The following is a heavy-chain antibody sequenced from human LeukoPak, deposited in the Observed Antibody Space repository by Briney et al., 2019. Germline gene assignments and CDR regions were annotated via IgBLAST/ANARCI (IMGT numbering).Heavy chain of an antibody. CDR3: ARDIAAAVDY. D-gene: IGHD6-13*01. V-gene: IGHV3-74*01. CDR1: GFTFSSYW. J-gene: IGHJ4*02. CDR2: INSAGIST. Sequence: HPGGSLRLSCTASGFTFSSYWMHWVRQVPGKGLVWVSRINSAGISTNYADSVKGRFTISRDNAKNTLYLQMNSLRAEDTAIYYCARDIAAAVDYWGQGTLVTVSS.